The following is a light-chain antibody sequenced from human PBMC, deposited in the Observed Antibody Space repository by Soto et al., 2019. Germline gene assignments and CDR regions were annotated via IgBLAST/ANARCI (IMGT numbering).Light chain of an antibody. CDR2: AAF. J-gene: IGKJ5*01. V-gene: IGKV1-9*01. CDR1: QGLSSY. Sequence: DIQLTQSPSFLSASVGDRVTVTCRASQGLSSYLAWYQQKPGKAPKLLIYAAFTLQSGVQSRFSGSGSGTEFTLTIRSLQPEDFALYYCKQRSNWPITFGQGTRLEIK. CDR3: KQRSNWPIT.